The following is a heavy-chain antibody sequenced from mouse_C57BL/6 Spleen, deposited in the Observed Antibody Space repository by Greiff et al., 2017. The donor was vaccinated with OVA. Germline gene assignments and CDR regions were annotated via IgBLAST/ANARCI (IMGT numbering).Heavy chain of an antibody. CDR3: ARSVGNYGYFDV. J-gene: IGHJ1*03. Sequence: QVQLQQSGAELARPGASVKLSCKASGYTFTSYGISWVKQRTGQGLEWIGEIYPRSGNTYYNEKFKGKATLTADKSSSTAYMELRSLTSEDSAVYFCARSVGNYGYFDVWGTGTTVTVSS. D-gene: IGHD1-1*01. CDR2: IYPRSGNT. CDR1: GYTFTSYG. V-gene: IGHV1-81*01.